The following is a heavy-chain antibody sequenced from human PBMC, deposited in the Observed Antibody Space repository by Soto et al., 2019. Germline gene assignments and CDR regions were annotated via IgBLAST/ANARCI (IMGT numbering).Heavy chain of an antibody. J-gene: IGHJ6*03. CDR1: GGSFSGYY. CDR2: INHSGST. D-gene: IGHD3-3*01. Sequence: SETLSLTCAVYGGSFSGYYWSWIRQPPGKGLEWIGEINHSGSTNYNPSLKSRVTISVDTSKNQFSLKLSSVTAADTAVYYCARLPRGDFWSGYYPYYYYYYMDVWGKGTTVTVSS. V-gene: IGHV4-34*01. CDR3: ARLPRGDFWSGYYPYYYYYYMDV.